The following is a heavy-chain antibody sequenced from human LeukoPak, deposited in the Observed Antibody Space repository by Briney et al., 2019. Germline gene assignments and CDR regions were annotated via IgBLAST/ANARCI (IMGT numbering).Heavy chain of an antibody. CDR1: GFTFSSYG. CDR3: ARAAHDYSGNSPLGC. D-gene: IGHD4-23*01. J-gene: IGHJ4*02. CDR2: IWYDGSNK. Sequence: PGGSLRLSCAASGFTFSSYGMHWVRQAPGKGLEWVAVIWYDGSNKYYADSVKGRFTISRDNSKNTLYLQMNSLRAEDTAVYYCARAAHDYSGNSPLGCWGQGTLVTVSS. V-gene: IGHV3-33*01.